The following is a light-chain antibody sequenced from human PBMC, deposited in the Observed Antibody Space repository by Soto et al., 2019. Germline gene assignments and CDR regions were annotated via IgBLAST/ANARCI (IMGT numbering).Light chain of an antibody. J-gene: IGLJ7*01. V-gene: IGLV1-47*01. Sequence: QSVLTQPPSASGTPGQRVTISCSGSSSNIGSNYVYWYQQLPGTAPKLLIYRNNQRPSGVPDRFSGSKSGTSASLAISGLRVEDEADYYCAAWDDSLSGAVFGGGTQLTVL. CDR3: AAWDDSLSGAV. CDR2: RNN. CDR1: SSNIGSNY.